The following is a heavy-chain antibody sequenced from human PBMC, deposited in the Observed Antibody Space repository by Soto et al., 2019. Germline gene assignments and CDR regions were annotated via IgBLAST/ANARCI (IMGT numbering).Heavy chain of an antibody. J-gene: IGHJ6*02. CDR3: ARTDRDFYGLDV. V-gene: IGHV3-13*05. Sequence: EVQLVESGGGLVQPGGSLRLSCEASGFTLRSYDMHWVRQGTGKGLEWVSGISAAGDPDYADSVEGRFTISRENAQNSFFLQMNSLRVGDTAVYYCARTDRDFYGLDVWGQGTTVIVS. CDR1: GFTLRSYD. CDR2: ISAAGDP.